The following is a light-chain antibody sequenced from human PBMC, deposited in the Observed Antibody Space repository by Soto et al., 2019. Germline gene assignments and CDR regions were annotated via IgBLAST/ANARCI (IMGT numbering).Light chain of an antibody. J-gene: IGLJ2*01. Sequence: QSALTQPASVSGSPGQSITISCTGTSSDVGAYNYVSWYQQDPGKAPKLILYDVTNRPSGVSDRFSGSKSGNTASLTISGLQAEDEADYYCCSYTTSATLVFGGGTKVTVL. CDR2: DVT. V-gene: IGLV2-14*01. CDR3: CSYTTSATLV. CDR1: SSDVGAYNY.